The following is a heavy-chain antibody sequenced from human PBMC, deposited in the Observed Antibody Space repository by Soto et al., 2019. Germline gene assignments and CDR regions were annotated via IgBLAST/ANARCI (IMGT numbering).Heavy chain of an antibody. CDR3: ARGVRWSHDAFDI. J-gene: IGHJ3*02. CDR1: GGSFSGYY. V-gene: IGHV4-34*01. CDR2: INHSGST. D-gene: IGHD4-17*01. Sequence: QVQLQQWGAGLLKPSETLSLTCAVYGGSFSGYYWSWIRQPPGKGLEWIGEINHSGSTNYNPSLKSQVTISVDTSKNQFSLKLSSVTAADTAVYYCARGVRWSHDAFDIWGQGTMVTVSS.